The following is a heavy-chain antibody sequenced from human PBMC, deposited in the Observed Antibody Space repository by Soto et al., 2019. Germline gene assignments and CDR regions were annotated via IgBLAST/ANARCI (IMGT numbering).Heavy chain of an antibody. V-gene: IGHV4-30-4*01. CDR2: IYYSGSS. Sequence: SETLSLTCTVSGGSISSGDHYWTWIRQLPGKGLEWIGYIYYSGSSYYNPSLKSRVTISVDTSKNQFSLNLNSVTVADTAMYYCARDQPIRDSGSPTFDPWGQGIQVTVSS. J-gene: IGHJ5*02. CDR3: ARDQPIRDSGSPTFDP. CDR1: GGSISSGDHY. D-gene: IGHD3-10*01.